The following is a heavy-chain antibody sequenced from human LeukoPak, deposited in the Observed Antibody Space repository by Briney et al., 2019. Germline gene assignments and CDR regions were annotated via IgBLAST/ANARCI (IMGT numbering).Heavy chain of an antibody. Sequence: GGSLRLSCVASGFTFSSYGMHWVRQAPGKGLEWVAVISYDGSNKYYADSVKGRFTISRDNSKNTLYLQMNSLRAEDTAAYYCAKGYSGYDWSLVDYWGQGTLVTVSS. CDR3: AKGYSGYDWSLVDY. D-gene: IGHD5-12*01. CDR2: ISYDGSNK. J-gene: IGHJ4*02. V-gene: IGHV3-30*18. CDR1: GFTFSSYG.